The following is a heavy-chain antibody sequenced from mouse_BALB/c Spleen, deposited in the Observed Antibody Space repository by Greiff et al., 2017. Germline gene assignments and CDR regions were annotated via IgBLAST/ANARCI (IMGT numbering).Heavy chain of an antibody. CDR1: GFTFSSYA. CDR3: ARRGGFRDYAMDY. J-gene: IGHJ4*01. Sequence: EVKLVESGGGLVKPGGSLKLSCAASGFTFSSYAMSWVRQSPEKRLEWVAEISSGGSYTYYPDTVTGRFTISRDNARNILYLQMSSLRSEDTAMYYCARRGGFRDYAMDYWGQGTSVTVSS. V-gene: IGHV5-9-4*01. CDR2: ISSGGSYT.